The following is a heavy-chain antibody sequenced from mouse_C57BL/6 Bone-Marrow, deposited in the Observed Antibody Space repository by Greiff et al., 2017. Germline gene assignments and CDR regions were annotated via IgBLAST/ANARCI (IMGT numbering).Heavy chain of an antibody. Sequence: EVQLQQSGPELVKPGASVKISCKASGYSFTGYYLNWVKQSPEKSLEWIGEINPSTGGTTYKQKFKAKATLTVDKSSSTAYMQLKSLTSEDAAVYYCASYYGSSSCYFDVWGTGTTGTVSS. J-gene: IGHJ1*03. CDR3: ASYYGSSSCYFDV. D-gene: IGHD1-1*01. CDR2: INPSTGGT. CDR1: GYSFTGYY. V-gene: IGHV1-42*01.